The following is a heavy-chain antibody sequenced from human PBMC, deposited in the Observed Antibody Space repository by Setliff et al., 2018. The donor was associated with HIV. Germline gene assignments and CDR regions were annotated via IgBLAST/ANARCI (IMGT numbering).Heavy chain of an antibody. CDR2: ISPSNGDA. J-gene: IGHJ5*02. Sequence: ASVKVSCKASGYTFSSYGISWVRQAPGQGLEWMGWISPSNGDADYAQKFRDRVTLTTDTSTSTAYMEIKSLTSEDTAVYYCARGYCGGGICYSPHWLDPWGQGTLVTVSS. D-gene: IGHD2-15*01. V-gene: IGHV1-18*01. CDR1: GYTFSSYG. CDR3: ARGYCGGGICYSPHWLDP.